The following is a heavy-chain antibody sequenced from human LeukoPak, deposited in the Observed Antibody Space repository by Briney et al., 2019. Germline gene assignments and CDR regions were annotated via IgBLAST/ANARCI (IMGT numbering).Heavy chain of an antibody. CDR3: ARVSMDIVVVPAAIGYYGMDV. V-gene: IGHV1-18*04. D-gene: IGHD2-2*03. CDR1: GYTFTSYG. J-gene: IGHJ6*04. CDR2: INAYNGNT. Sequence: ASVKVSCKASGYTFTSYGISWVRQAPGKGLDGMGWINAYNGNTNYAQKLQGRVTMTTDTSTSTAYMELRSLRSDDTAVYYCARVSMDIVVVPAAIGYYGMDVWGKGTTVTVSS.